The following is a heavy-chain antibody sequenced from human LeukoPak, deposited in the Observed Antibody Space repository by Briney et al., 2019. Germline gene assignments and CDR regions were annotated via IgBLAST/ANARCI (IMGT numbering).Heavy chain of an antibody. Sequence: ASVKVSCKASGYTFSDYFIHWVRQAPGQGPEWVGWISPSSGDKEYAQKFRGRVTMTRDTSIKTAYMELTGLTSDDTAVYYCARWTPSMKSGYDFEFWGQGTLVTVSS. D-gene: IGHD5-12*01. CDR2: ISPSSGDK. J-gene: IGHJ4*02. CDR3: ARWTPSMKSGYDFEF. V-gene: IGHV1-2*02. CDR1: GYTFSDYF.